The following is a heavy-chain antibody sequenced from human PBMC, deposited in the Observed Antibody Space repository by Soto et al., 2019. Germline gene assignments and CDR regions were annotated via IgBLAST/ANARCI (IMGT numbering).Heavy chain of an antibody. Sequence: SVKVSCKASGGSLSTNPISWVRQAPGQGLEWMGGTGSGTGPGNHAQKFQGRLTVTADKSTSTVYMELTNLSSEDTAVYYCARRDSGGFYSCFDSWGQVPLFTVSS. D-gene: IGHD2-15*01. CDR1: GGSLSTNP. J-gene: IGHJ4*02. V-gene: IGHV1-69*06. CDR2: TGSGTGPG. CDR3: ARRDSGGFYSCFDS.